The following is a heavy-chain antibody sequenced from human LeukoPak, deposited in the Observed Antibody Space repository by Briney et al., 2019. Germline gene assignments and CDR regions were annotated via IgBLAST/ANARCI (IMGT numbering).Heavy chain of an antibody. J-gene: IGHJ4*02. CDR2: IYPGDSDT. CDR1: GYSFTSYW. CDR3: AKIDRQYCSRSSCYALDY. Sequence: GESLKISCKCSGYSFTSYWIGWVRQMPGKGLEWLGIIYPGDSDTRYSPSFQGQVTISVDKSISTAYLQWSSLKASDTAIYYCAKIDRQYCSRSSCYALDYWGQGTQVTVSS. V-gene: IGHV5-51*01. D-gene: IGHD2-2*01.